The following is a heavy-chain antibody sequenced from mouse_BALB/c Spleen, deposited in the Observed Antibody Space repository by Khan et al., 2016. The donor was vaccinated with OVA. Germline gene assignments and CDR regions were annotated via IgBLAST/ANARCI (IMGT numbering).Heavy chain of an antibody. V-gene: IGHV3-2*02. CDR3: DKPVYSAWFAY. CDR2: ISYSGST. D-gene: IGHD1-1*01. J-gene: IGHJ3*01. CDR1: GYSITSDYA. Sequence: VQLKESGPGLVKPSQSLSLTCTVTGYSITSDYAWNWIRQFPGKKLEWMGYISYSGSTSYNPSLKSRISITRDTSKNQFFLQLNSVTTEDTATSYSDKPVYSAWFAYWGQGTLVTVSA.